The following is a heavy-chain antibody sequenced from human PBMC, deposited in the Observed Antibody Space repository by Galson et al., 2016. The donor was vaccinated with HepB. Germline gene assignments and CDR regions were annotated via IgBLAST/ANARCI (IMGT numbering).Heavy chain of an antibody. Sequence: PALVKPTQTLTLTCTFSGFSLSTSGVSVGWIRQPPGKALEWLALIYWDDDRRYRPSLKGRLTITKDTSKNQVILTMTNLDPVDTATFYCARRLGGAYGMDVGGRGTTVTVSS. D-gene: IGHD3-16*01. J-gene: IGHJ6*02. CDR3: ARRLGGAYGMDV. V-gene: IGHV2-5*02. CDR1: GFSLSTSGVS. CDR2: IYWDDDR.